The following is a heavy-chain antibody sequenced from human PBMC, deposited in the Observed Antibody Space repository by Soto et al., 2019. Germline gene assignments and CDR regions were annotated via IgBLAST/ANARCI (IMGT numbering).Heavy chain of an antibody. CDR1: GGSISSSSYY. CDR3: ARLGCSSTSCYGADYYYYMDV. V-gene: IGHV4-39*01. CDR2: IYYSGST. Sequence: SETLSLTCTFSGGSISSSSYYWGWIRQPPGKGLEWIGSIYYSGSTYYNPSLKSRVTISVDTSKNQFSLKLSSVTAADTAVYYCARLGCSSTSCYGADYYYYMDVWGKGTTVTVSS. D-gene: IGHD2-2*01. J-gene: IGHJ6*03.